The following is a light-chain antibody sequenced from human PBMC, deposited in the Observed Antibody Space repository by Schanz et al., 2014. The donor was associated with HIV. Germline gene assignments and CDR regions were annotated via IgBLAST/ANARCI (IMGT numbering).Light chain of an antibody. J-gene: IGKJ4*01. Sequence: DIVLTQSPGTLSLSPGERATLSCRASQSIANTYLAWYQQKPGQAPWLLIYGASSRATGIPDRFSGSGSGTDFTLTISRLEPEDFAVYYCQHRSSWPLSFGGGTKVEI. CDR3: QHRSSWPLS. CDR1: QSIANTY. CDR2: GAS. V-gene: IGKV3D-20*02.